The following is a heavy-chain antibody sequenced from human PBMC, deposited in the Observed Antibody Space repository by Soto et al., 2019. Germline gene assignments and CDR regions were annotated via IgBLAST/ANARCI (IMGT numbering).Heavy chain of an antibody. CDR2: ISSGSSYI. V-gene: IGHV3-21*01. CDR1: GFTFSSYT. Sequence: EVQLVESGGGLVKPGGSLRLSCAASGFTFSSYTMNWVRQAPGKGLEWVSSISSGSSYIYYADSVKGRFTISRDNAKNSLYLQMNSLRAEDTAVDYCARVLSSSWPAFGFDYWGQGTLVTVSS. CDR3: ARVLSSSWPAFGFDY. D-gene: IGHD6-13*01. J-gene: IGHJ4*02.